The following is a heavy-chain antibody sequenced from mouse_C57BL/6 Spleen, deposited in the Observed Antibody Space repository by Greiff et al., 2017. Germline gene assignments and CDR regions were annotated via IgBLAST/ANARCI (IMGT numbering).Heavy chain of an antibody. CDR1: GFTFSSYG. J-gene: IGHJ4*01. CDR3: ARQNWDFYAMDY. D-gene: IGHD4-1*01. V-gene: IGHV5-6*01. Sequence: EVHLVESGGDLVKPGGSLKLSCAASGFTFSSYGMSWVRQTPDKRLEWVATISSGGSYTYYPDSVKGRFTISRDNAKNTLYLQMSSLKSEDTAMYYCARQNWDFYAMDYWGQGTSVTVSS. CDR2: ISSGGSYT.